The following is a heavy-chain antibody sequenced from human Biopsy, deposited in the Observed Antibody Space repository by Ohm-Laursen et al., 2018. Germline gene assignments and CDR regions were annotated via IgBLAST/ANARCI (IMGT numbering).Heavy chain of an antibody. CDR2: IFYSANT. V-gene: IGHV4-31*03. Sequence: SQTLSLTCTVSGVSINGGRYYWNWIRHHPGKGLEWIGNIFYSANTYYNPSLKSRVTISVDTSKNQFSLKLSSVTAADTAVYYCARLGSGDYFPTFFDFWGQGALATGSS. D-gene: IGHD5-12*01. J-gene: IGHJ4*02. CDR1: GVSINGGRYY. CDR3: ARLGSGDYFPTFFDF.